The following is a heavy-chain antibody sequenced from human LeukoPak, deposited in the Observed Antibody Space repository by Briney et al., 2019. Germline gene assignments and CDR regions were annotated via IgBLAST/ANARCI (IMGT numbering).Heavy chain of an antibody. CDR3: ARHGQKYDSSFDY. J-gene: IGHJ4*02. V-gene: IGHV4-59*08. Sequence: SETLSLTCTASGGSISNYYWSWLRQPPGKGLEWIAYIHYSGDTNYNPSLKSRVTISVDTSKNQFSLKLSSVNAADTAVYYCARHGQKYDSSFDYWGQGTLVTVSS. CDR2: IHYSGDT. CDR1: GGSISNYY. D-gene: IGHD6-13*01.